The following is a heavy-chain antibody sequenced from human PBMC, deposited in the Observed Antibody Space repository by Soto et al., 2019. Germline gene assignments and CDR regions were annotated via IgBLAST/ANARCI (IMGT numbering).Heavy chain of an antibody. J-gene: IGHJ6*02. CDR1: GYTFTSYA. CDR2: INAGNGNT. CDR3: ARDRLWAKYYYYGMDV. D-gene: IGHD5-18*01. V-gene: IGHV1-3*01. Sequence: ASVKVSCKASGYTFTSYAMHWVRQAPGQRLEWMGWINAGNGNTKYSQKFQGRVTITRDTSASTAYMELSSLRSEDTAVYYCARDRLWAKYYYYGMDVWDQGTPVTVSS.